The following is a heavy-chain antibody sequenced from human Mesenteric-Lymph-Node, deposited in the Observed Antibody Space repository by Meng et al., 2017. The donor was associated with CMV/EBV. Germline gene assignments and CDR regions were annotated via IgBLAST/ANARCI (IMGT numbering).Heavy chain of an antibody. CDR3: TTLGKII. Sequence: RCCAASGFGLSNAWRSGVRQATGKGLEWVGRVKNKTDGGTIEYAAPVKGRFTISRDDSENTLHLQMNSLKTEDTAVYYCTTLGKIIWGQGTLVTAPQ. V-gene: IGHV3-15*01. J-gene: IGHJ4*02. CDR1: GFGLSNAW. CDR2: VKNKTDGGTI. D-gene: IGHD1-26*01.